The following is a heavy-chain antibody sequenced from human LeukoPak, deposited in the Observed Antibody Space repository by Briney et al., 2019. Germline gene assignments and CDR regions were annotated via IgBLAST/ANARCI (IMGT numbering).Heavy chain of an antibody. Sequence: GGSLRLSCVASGFTFSSYWMHWVRQAPGKGLVWVSRINSDGSTTNYADSVKGRFTISRDNAKNTLYLHMNSLRAEDTAVYYCAKLSGFGPLPWGQGTLVTVSS. D-gene: IGHD3-10*01. CDR1: GFTFSSYW. V-gene: IGHV3-74*01. J-gene: IGHJ5*02. CDR2: INSDGSTT. CDR3: AKLSGFGPLP.